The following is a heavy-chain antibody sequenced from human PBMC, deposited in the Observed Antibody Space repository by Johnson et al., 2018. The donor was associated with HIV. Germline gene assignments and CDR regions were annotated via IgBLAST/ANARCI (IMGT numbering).Heavy chain of an antibody. CDR2: ISYSGSDT. CDR1: GFTFSSYA. Sequence: VQLVESGGGVVQPRRSLRLSCAASGFTFSSYAMHWVRQAPGKGLEWVAVISYSGSDTYYVDSVKGRFTVSRDNSENTLFLQMNSLRDEDTAVYYCAKERTAMVTPFDAWGQGTRVTVSS. V-gene: IGHV3-30*04. D-gene: IGHD5-18*01. CDR3: AKERTAMVTPFDA. J-gene: IGHJ3*01.